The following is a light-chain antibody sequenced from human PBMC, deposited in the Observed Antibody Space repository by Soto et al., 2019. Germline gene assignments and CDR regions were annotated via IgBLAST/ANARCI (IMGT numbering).Light chain of an antibody. CDR2: SNN. J-gene: IGLJ1*01. V-gene: IGLV1-44*01. CDR3: AAWDDSLNGPLYV. Sequence: QSVLTQPPSASGTPGQRVTISCSGSSSNIGSNTVNWYQQLPGTAPKLLIYSNNQRPSGVPDRFSGSKSGTSASLAISGLQSVDEADYYCAAWDDSLNGPLYVFGTGTKLTVL. CDR1: SSNIGSNT.